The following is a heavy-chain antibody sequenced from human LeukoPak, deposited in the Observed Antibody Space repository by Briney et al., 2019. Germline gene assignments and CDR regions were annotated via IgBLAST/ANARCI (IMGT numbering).Heavy chain of an antibody. D-gene: IGHD3-16*01. V-gene: IGHV4-4*07. CDR2: IYTSGST. CDR1: GGSFSDYY. CDR3: ARDGAHKNPYYSYYYMDV. Sequence: SETLSLTCAGYGGSFSDYYWGWVRQPAGEGLEGSVRIYTSGSTTYNPSRERRLTISIDTSKNQFSLKLSSVTAADTAVYYCARDGAHKNPYYSYYYMDVWGKGTTVTVSS. J-gene: IGHJ6*03.